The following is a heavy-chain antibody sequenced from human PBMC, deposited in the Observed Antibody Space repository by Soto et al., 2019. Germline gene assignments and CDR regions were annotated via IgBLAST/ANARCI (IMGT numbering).Heavy chain of an antibody. CDR3: ATAPLFDEISYYYYYYMDV. V-gene: IGHV1-24*01. CDR1: GYTLTELS. Sequence: GASVKVSCKVSGYTLTELSMHWVRQAPGKGLEWMGGFDPEDGETIYAQKFQGRVTMAEDTSTDTAYMELSSLRSEDTAVYYCATAPLFDEISYYYYYYMDVWGKGTTVTVSS. D-gene: IGHD2-21*01. CDR2: FDPEDGET. J-gene: IGHJ6*03.